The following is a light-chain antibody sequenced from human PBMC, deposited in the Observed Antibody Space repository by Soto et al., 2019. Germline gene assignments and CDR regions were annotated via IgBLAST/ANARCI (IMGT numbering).Light chain of an antibody. CDR2: EIS. V-gene: IGKV2-24*01. CDR3: MQATQFPYT. J-gene: IGKJ2*01. Sequence: DVVMTQTPLSSPVTLGQPASISCRSSQGLVHSDGNTYLSWLQQRPGQPPRLLIYEISNRFSGVPDRFSGSEAGTDFTLKISRVEAEDVGIYYCMQATQFPYTFGQGTKLEIK. CDR1: QGLVHSDGNTY.